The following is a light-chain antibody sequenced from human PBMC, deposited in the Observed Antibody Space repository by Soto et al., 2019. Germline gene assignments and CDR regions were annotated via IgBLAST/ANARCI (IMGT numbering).Light chain of an antibody. CDR3: SSYTSSNNRWV. CDR2: EVS. CDR1: SSDVGGYNY. V-gene: IGLV2-14*01. Sequence: QSALTQPASVSGSPGQSITISCTGTSSDVGGYNYVSWYQQHPGKAPKLMIYEVSNRPSGVSNRFSGSKSGNTASLTISGLQAEDEADYYCSSYTSSNNRWVFGGGTKLTVL. J-gene: IGLJ3*02.